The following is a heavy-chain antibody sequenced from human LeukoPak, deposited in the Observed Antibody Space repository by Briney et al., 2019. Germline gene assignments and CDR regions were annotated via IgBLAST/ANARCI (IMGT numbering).Heavy chain of an antibody. CDR3: ARGGRGTIFGVVPQEGPYGMDV. D-gene: IGHD3-3*01. Sequence: GGSLRLSCAASGFTFSSYSMNWVRQAPGKGLEWVSYISSSSSTIYYADSVKGRFTISRDNAKNSLYLQMNSLRAEDTAVYYCARGGRGTIFGVVPQEGPYGMDVWGQGTTVTVSS. CDR1: GFTFSSYS. V-gene: IGHV3-48*01. J-gene: IGHJ6*02. CDR2: ISSSSSTI.